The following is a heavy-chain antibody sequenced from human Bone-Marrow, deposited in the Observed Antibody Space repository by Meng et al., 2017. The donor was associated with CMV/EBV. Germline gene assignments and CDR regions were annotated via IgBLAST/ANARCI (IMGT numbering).Heavy chain of an antibody. J-gene: IGHJ6*02. V-gene: IGHV3-7*01. CDR3: ARDNYYDLWSGFQDYYYGMDV. CDR2: IKQDGSEK. Sequence: GGSLRLSCAASGFTISSYWLSWVRQAAGKGLEWVANIKQDGSEKYYVDSVKRRFTISRDNAKNSLYLQMNSLRAEDTGVYYCARDNYYDLWSGFQDYYYGMDVWGQGTTVTVSS. CDR1: GFTISSYW. D-gene: IGHD3-3*01.